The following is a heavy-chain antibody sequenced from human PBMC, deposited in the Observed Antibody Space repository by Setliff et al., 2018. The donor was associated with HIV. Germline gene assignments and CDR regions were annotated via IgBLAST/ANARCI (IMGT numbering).Heavy chain of an antibody. J-gene: IGHJ3*01. CDR3: ARGWGHDGFDF. Sequence: SETLSLTCAVYGRSFSGYYWNWIRQSPGKGLEWIGEINHSGGTNYNPSLKSRVTMSIDTSRNQFSLNVSSVTAADTAVYYCARGWGHDGFDFWGQGTMVTVSS. CDR1: GRSFSGYY. D-gene: IGHD7-27*01. CDR2: INHSGGT. V-gene: IGHV4-34*01.